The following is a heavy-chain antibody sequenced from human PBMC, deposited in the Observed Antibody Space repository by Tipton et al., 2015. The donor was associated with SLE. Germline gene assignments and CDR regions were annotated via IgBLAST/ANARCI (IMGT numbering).Heavy chain of an antibody. CDR3: TREVNFWSGYFPDL. CDR2: IRSKAYGGTT. CDR1: GYTFGAYA. V-gene: IGHV3-49*04. D-gene: IGHD3-3*01. Sequence: RSLRLSCTASGYTFGAYAVSWVRQAPGKGLEWVGFIRSKAYGGTTEYVASVKGRFTISRDDSKRIAFLQMNSLKTEDTAVYYCTREVNFWSGYFPDLWGQGTLVTVSS. J-gene: IGHJ5*02.